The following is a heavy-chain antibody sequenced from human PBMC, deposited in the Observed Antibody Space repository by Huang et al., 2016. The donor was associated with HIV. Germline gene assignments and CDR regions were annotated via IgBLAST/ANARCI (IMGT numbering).Heavy chain of an antibody. CDR2: IREDESEK. J-gene: IGHJ4*02. V-gene: IGHV3-7*01. Sequence: EVQLVESGGGLVQPGGSLRLSCAASGFTFSAYWMSWVRQAPGKGLEWVANIREDESEKYYVDSVKGRFTISRDNAKNSLYLQMNSLRVEDTAVYYCATGLGSFDYWGQGSLVTVSS. D-gene: IGHD7-27*01. CDR1: GFTFSAYW. CDR3: ATGLGSFDY.